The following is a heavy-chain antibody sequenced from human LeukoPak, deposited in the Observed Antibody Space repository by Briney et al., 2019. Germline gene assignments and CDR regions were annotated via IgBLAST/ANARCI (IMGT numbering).Heavy chain of an antibody. CDR3: AKGADYGDYVYFQH. CDR2: ISGSGGST. D-gene: IGHD4-17*01. J-gene: IGHJ1*01. Sequence: GGSLRLSCAASGSTFSSYAMSWVRQAPGEGLEWVSAISGSGGSTYYADSVKGRFTISRDNSKNTLYLQMNSLRAEDTAVYYCAKGADYGDYVYFQHWGQGTLVTVSS. CDR1: GSTFSSYA. V-gene: IGHV3-23*01.